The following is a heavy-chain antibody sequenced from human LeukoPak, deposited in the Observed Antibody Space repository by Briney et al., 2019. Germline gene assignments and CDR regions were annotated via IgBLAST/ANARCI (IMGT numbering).Heavy chain of an antibody. Sequence: GGSQRLSCAASGFTFSICWMSWVRQAPGKGLGWVSGISWNSGSIGYADSVKGRFTISRDNAKNSLYLQMNSLSAEDMALYYCAKGARDQLLNGDAFDIWGQGTMVTVSS. J-gene: IGHJ3*02. D-gene: IGHD2-2*01. CDR1: GFTFSICW. CDR2: ISWNSGSI. CDR3: AKGARDQLLNGDAFDI. V-gene: IGHV3-9*03.